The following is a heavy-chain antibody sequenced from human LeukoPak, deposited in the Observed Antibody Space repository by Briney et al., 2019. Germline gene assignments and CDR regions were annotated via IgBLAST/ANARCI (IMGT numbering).Heavy chain of an antibody. CDR3: ARAPPRFDSSGYYPDY. J-gene: IGHJ4*02. D-gene: IGHD3-22*01. CDR2: ISSSSTYI. Sequence: GGSLRLSCAASGFTFSTYSMNWVRQAPGKGLEWVSSISSSSTYIYYADSVKGRFTISRDNAKNSLYLQMNSLRAEDTAVYYCARAPPRFDSSGYYPDYWGQGTLVTVSS. V-gene: IGHV3-21*01. CDR1: GFTFSTYS.